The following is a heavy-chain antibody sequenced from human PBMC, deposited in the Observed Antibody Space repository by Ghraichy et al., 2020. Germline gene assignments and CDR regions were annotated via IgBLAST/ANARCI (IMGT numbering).Heavy chain of an antibody. V-gene: IGHV4-4*07. Sequence: SETLSLTCTVSGDSISSYYWSWIRQPAGKGLEWVGRIYSSGRTKYNPSLQSRVSMSVDTSKKQFSLTLTSVTAADTAVYYCTRDIGYNYGTFWYFDLWGRGTLVTVSS. CDR2: IYSSGRT. CDR3: TRDIGYNYGTFWYFDL. D-gene: IGHD5-18*01. CDR1: GDSISSYY. J-gene: IGHJ2*01.